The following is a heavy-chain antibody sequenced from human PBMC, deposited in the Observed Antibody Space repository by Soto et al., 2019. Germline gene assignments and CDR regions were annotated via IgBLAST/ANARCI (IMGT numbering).Heavy chain of an antibody. CDR2: INHSGST. J-gene: IGHJ6*02. CDR1: GGSFSGYY. CDR3: ARSKQPLVRHGGMDA. V-gene: IGHV4-34*01. D-gene: IGHD6-13*01. Sequence: SETLSLTCAVYGGSFSGYYWSWIRQPPGKGLEWIGEINHSGSTNYNPSLKSRVTISVDTSKNQFSLKLSSVTAADTAVYYCARSKQPLVRHGGMDAWGQGTPVT.